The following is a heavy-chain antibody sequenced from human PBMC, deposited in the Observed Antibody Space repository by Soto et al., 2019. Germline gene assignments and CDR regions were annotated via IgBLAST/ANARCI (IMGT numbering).Heavy chain of an antibody. Sequence: SETLSLTCTVFGGSVSSGSYYWSWIRQPPGKGLEWIGYIYYSGSTNYNPSLKSRVTISVDTSKNQFSLKLSSVTAADTAVYYCAKRYSGYDDAFDIWGQGTMVTVSS. V-gene: IGHV4-61*01. CDR1: GGSVSSGSYY. CDR3: AKRYSGYDDAFDI. J-gene: IGHJ3*02. D-gene: IGHD5-12*01. CDR2: IYYSGST.